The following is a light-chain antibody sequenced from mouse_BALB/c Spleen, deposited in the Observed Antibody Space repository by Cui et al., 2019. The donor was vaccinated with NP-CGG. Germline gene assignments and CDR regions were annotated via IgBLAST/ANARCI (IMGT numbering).Light chain of an antibody. CDR1: TGAVTTSNY. CDR2: GTN. CDR3: ALWYSNHWV. V-gene: IGLV1*01. J-gene: IGLJ1*01. Sequence: QAVVTQDSAPTTSPGETVTLTCRSSTGAVTTSNYANWVQEKPDHLLTGLIGGTNNRAPGVPARFSGSLIGDKAALTITGPQTEDEAIYFCALWYSNHWVFGGGTKLTVL.